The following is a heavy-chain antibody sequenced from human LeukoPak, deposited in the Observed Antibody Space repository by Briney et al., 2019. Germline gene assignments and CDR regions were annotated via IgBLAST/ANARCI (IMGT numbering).Heavy chain of an antibody. J-gene: IGHJ6*02. D-gene: IGHD2-21*01. CDR2: INPNSGGT. Sequence: ASVKVSCKASGYTFTGYYMHWVRQAPGQGLEWIGWINPNSGGTNYAQKFQGRVTMTRDTSISTAYMELSRLRSDDTAVYYCASARTGGDSWDYGMDVWGQGTTVTVSS. CDR1: GYTFTGYY. CDR3: ASARTGGDSWDYGMDV. V-gene: IGHV1-2*02.